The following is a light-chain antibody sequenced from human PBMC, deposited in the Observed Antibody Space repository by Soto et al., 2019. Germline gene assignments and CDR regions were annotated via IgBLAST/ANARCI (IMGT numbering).Light chain of an antibody. J-gene: IGKJ1*01. CDR2: GAS. Sequence: EIVMTQSPATLSVSPGERATLSCRASQSVSSNLAWYQQKPGQAPRLLIYGASTRATGIPARFTGSGSGTDFTLTISSLQSEDLAVYYCQQYNNWPRTFGQGTNVEIK. CDR3: QQYNNWPRT. V-gene: IGKV3-15*01. CDR1: QSVSSN.